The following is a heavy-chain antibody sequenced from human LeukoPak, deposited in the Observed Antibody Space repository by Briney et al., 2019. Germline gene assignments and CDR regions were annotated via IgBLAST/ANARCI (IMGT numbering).Heavy chain of an antibody. CDR3: ARESERGLERR. J-gene: IGHJ4*02. V-gene: IGHV4-61*01. CDR2: IYYSGST. D-gene: IGHD1-1*01. CDR1: GGSVSSGSYY. Sequence: SETLSLTCTVSGGSVSSGSYYWRWIRQPPGKGLEWIGYIYYSGSTNYNPSLKSRVTISVDTSKNQFSLKLSSVTAADTAVYYCARESERGLERRWGQGTLVTVSS.